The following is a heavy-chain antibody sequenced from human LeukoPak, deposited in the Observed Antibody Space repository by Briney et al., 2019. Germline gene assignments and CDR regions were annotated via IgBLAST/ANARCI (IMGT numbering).Heavy chain of an antibody. CDR3: ARVNSGSVYFDY. D-gene: IGHD1-26*01. Sequence: GASVKVSCKASGGTFSSYAISWVRQAPGQGLEWMGGIIPIFGTANYAQKFQGRVTITADKSTSTAYMELSSLRSDDTAVYYCARVNSGSVYFDYWGQGTLVTVSS. CDR2: IIPIFGTA. J-gene: IGHJ4*02. CDR1: GGTFSSYA. V-gene: IGHV1-69*06.